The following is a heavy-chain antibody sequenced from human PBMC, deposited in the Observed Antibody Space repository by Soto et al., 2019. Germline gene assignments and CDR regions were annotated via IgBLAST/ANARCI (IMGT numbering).Heavy chain of an antibody. J-gene: IGHJ4*02. Sequence: EASVKVSCKASGYTFTSYGISWVRQAPGQGLEWMGWISAYNGNTNYAQKLQGRVTMTTDTSTSTAYMELRSLRSDDTAVYYCARETTMVRGVMVISFFDYWGQGTLVTVSS. D-gene: IGHD3-10*01. CDR1: GYTFTSYG. V-gene: IGHV1-18*01. CDR2: ISAYNGNT. CDR3: ARETTMVRGVMVISFFDY.